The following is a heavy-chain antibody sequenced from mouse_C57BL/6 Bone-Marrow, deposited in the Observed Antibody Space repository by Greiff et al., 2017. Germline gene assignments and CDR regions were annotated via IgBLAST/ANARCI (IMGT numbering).Heavy chain of an antibody. D-gene: IGHD2-3*01. Sequence: VQLQQPGAELVKPGASVKLSCKASGYTFTSYWMHWVKQRPGQGLEWIGMIHPNSGSTNYNEKFKSKATLTVDKSSSTAYLQLSSLTSEDSAVYDGADGGWQDPWYFDVWGTGTTATVSA. CDR3: ADGGWQDPWYFDV. J-gene: IGHJ1*03. CDR1: GYTFTSYW. V-gene: IGHV1-64*01. CDR2: IHPNSGST.